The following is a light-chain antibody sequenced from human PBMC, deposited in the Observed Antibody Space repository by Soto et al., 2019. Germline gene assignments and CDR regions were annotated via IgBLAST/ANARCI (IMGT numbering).Light chain of an antibody. CDR2: GAS. V-gene: IGKV1-27*01. CDR3: KEYYNAPLT. Sequence: IQMTQSPSSLSASLGDRVTVTCRASQGISNSVAWYQQKSGGAPKLIIYGASTLQSGVPSRFSGSASGTEFTITISSLQPEYVATYYRKEYYNAPLTFGEGTKVEIK. CDR1: QGISNS. J-gene: IGKJ4*01.